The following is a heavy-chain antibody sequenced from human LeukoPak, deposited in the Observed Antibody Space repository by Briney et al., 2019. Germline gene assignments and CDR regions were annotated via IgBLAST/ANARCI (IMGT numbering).Heavy chain of an antibody. D-gene: IGHD2-21*02. J-gene: IGHJ5*02. CDR2: INPSGGST. V-gene: IGHV1-46*01. Sequence: ASVKVSCKASGYTFTSYYMHWVRQAPGQGLEWMGIINPSGGSTSYAQKFQGRVTMTRDMSTSTVYMELSSLGSEDTAVYYCARGGSCNSASGGDCSHLLIAWGQGTLVTVSS. CDR3: ARGGSCNSASGGDCSHLLIA. CDR1: GYTFTSYY.